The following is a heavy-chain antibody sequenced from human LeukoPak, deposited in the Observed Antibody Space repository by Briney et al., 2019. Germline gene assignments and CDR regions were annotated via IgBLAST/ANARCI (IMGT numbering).Heavy chain of an antibody. CDR2: IYYSGST. J-gene: IGHJ5*02. V-gene: IGHV4-30-4*01. CDR1: GGSISSGDYY. CDR3: ARGSPTAWFDP. D-gene: IGHD6-25*01. Sequence: PSETLSLTCTVSGGSISSGDYYWSWIRQPPGKGLEWIGYIYYSGSTYYNPSLKSRVIISVDTSKNQFSLKLSSVTAADTAVYYCARGSPTAWFDPWGQGTLVTVSS.